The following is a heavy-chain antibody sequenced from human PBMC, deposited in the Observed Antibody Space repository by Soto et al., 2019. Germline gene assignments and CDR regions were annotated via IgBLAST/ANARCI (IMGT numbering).Heavy chain of an antibody. CDR3: ARGVTRGSFPPFDL. Sequence: AAVKVSFKASGYTFTSYGISWVRHAPGQGLEWMGWISAYNGNTNYAQKLQGRVTMTTDTSTSTAYMELRSLRSDDTAVYYCARGVTRGSFPPFDLWGQGTLVTVSS. D-gene: IGHD1-26*01. J-gene: IGHJ4*02. CDR1: GYTFTSYG. CDR2: ISAYNGNT. V-gene: IGHV1-18*01.